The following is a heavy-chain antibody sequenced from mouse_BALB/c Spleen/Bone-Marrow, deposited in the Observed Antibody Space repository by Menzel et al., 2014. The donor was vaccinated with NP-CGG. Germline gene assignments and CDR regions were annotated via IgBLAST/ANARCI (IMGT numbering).Heavy chain of an antibody. CDR3: ARYYGSSYWYFDV. Sequence: DVMLVESGGGLVQPGGSRKLSCAASGFTFXSFGMHWVRQAPEKGLEWVAYISSGSSTIYYADTVKGRFTISRDNPKNTLFLQMTSLRSEDTAMYYCARYYGSSYWYFDVWGAGTTVTVSS. V-gene: IGHV5-17*02. CDR2: ISSGSSTI. CDR1: GFTFXSFG. J-gene: IGHJ1*01. D-gene: IGHD1-1*01.